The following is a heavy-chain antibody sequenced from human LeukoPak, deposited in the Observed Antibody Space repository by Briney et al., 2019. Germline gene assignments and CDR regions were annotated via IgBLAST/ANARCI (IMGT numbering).Heavy chain of an antibody. CDR1: GFTFSSYG. CDR2: ISGSGGST. CDR3: AKGLDSGYDYGHDY. V-gene: IGHV3-23*01. Sequence: GGTLRLSCAASGFTFSSYGMSWVRQAPGKGLEWVSAISGSGGSTYYADSVKGRFTISRDNSKNTLYLQMNSLRAEDTALYYCAKGLDSGYDYGHDYWGQGTLVTVSS. J-gene: IGHJ4*02. D-gene: IGHD5-12*01.